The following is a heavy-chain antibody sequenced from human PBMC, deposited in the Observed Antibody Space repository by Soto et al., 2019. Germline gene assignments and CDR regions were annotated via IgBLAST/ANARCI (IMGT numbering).Heavy chain of an antibody. V-gene: IGHV1-8*01. D-gene: IGHD5-18*01. CDR3: ARMASFGSLNWFDP. CDR2: MNPGSGDT. CDR1: GYIFTNND. Sequence: GASVKVSSKASGYIFTNNDVSWVRQATGQGLEWMGWMNPGSGDTGYAQKFQGRVTMTRNISIATAYMELSSPRADDTAIYYCARMASFGSLNWFDPWGQGTLVTVSS. J-gene: IGHJ5*02.